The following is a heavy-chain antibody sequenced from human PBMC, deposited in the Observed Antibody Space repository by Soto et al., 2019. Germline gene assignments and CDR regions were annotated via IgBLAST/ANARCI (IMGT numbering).Heavy chain of an antibody. CDR3: ARHIAVAGTRGFDY. Sequence: QVHLQESGPGLVEPSETLSLTCAVSGASVSDTYWWSWVRQAPGKGREWIGEISHRGTPHYNPSLWSRVTMSTDTSRNQIALTLMSVTAADSASYYCARHIAVAGTRGFDYWGQGTLVTVSS. V-gene: IGHV4-4*02. J-gene: IGHJ4*02. D-gene: IGHD6-19*01. CDR1: GASVSDTYW. CDR2: ISHRGTP.